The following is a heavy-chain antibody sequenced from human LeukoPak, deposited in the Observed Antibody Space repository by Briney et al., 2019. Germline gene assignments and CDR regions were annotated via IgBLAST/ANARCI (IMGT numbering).Heavy chain of an antibody. J-gene: IGHJ6*02. D-gene: IGHD3-10*01. V-gene: IGHV4-59*01. CDR1: GGSISSDY. CDR3: ARLRVSLVRGVVYDYYGMDV. Sequence: SETLSLTCTVSGGSISSDYWSWIRLPPGKGLEWIGNIYYSGSTNYNPSLKSRVIISADTSKKWFSLKMSSVTAADTAVYYCARLRVSLVRGVVYDYYGMDVWGQGTTVTVSS. CDR2: IYYSGST.